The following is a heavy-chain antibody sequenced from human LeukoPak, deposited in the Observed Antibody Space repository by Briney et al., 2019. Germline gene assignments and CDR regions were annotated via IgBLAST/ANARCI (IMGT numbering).Heavy chain of an antibody. CDR1: GFTVSSSY. J-gene: IGHJ1*01. Sequence: GGSLRLSCEASGFTVSSSYMSWVRQAPGKGLEWVSVIYSGGNTYYAESVKGRFTISRDSSKDTLYLQMNSLRAEDTAVYYCARDGSNSAYFQHWGQGTLVTVSS. CDR3: ARDGSNSAYFQH. CDR2: IYSGGNT. V-gene: IGHV3-66*01. D-gene: IGHD5-24*01.